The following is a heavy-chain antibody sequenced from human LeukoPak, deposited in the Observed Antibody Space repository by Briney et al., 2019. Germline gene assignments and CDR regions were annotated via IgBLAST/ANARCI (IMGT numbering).Heavy chain of an antibody. CDR2: INSDGSSR. Sequence: GGSLRLSCAASRFTFSNYWMHWVRQAPGKGLVWVSRINSDGSSRNYADSVKGRFTISRDNAKNTLYLQRNSLRAEDTAVYYCASASSHRIAAGGDYWGQGTLVTVSS. V-gene: IGHV3-74*01. CDR3: ASASSHRIAAGGDY. J-gene: IGHJ4*02. CDR1: RFTFSNYW. D-gene: IGHD6-13*01.